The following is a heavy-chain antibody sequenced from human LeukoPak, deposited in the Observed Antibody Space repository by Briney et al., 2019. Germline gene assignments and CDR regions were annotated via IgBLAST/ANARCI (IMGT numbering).Heavy chain of an antibody. CDR3: ARHNCDYGGFYFDY. CDR2: IYYSGST. V-gene: IGHV4-39*01. CDR1: GGSISSSSYY. J-gene: IGHJ4*02. Sequence: SETLSLTCTVSGGSISSSSYYWGWIRQPPGKGLEWIGSIYYSGSTYYNPSLKSRVTISVDTSKNQFSLKLSSVTAADTAVYYCARHNCDYGGFYFDYWGQGTLVTVSS. D-gene: IGHD4-23*01.